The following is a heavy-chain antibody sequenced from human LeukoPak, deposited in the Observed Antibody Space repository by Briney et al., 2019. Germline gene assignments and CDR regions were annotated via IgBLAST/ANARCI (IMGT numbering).Heavy chain of an antibody. CDR2: IYTSGST. CDR1: GGSISSYY. Sequence: SETLSLTCTVSGGSISSYYWSRIRQPAGKGLEWIGRIYTSGSTNYNPSLKSRVTMSVDTSKNQFSLKLSSVTAADTAVYYCARVQNSVVVPAAADYWGQGTLVTVSS. CDR3: ARVQNSVVVPAAADY. D-gene: IGHD2-2*01. J-gene: IGHJ4*02. V-gene: IGHV4-4*07.